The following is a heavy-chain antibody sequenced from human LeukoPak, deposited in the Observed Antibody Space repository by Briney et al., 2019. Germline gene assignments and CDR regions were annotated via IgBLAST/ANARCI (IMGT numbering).Heavy chain of an antibody. CDR1: GGSFSGYY. Sequence: SETLSLTCAVYGGSFSGYYWSWIRQPPGKGLEWIGEINHSGSTNYNPSLKSRVTISVDTSKSQFSLKLSSVTAADTAVYYCARSLGYCTTTSCPRVWFDPWGQGTLVTVSS. V-gene: IGHV4-34*01. CDR2: INHSGST. CDR3: ARSLGYCTTTSCPRVWFDP. J-gene: IGHJ5*02. D-gene: IGHD2-2*01.